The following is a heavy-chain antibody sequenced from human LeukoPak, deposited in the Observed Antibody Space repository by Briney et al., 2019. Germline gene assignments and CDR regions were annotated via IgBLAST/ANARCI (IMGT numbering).Heavy chain of an antibody. D-gene: IGHD6-13*01. CDR2: IYYSGST. CDR3: ARVTPAAEDY. V-gene: IGHV4-31*03. CDR1: GGSISSGGFY. Sequence: SETLSLTCTVSGGSISSGGFYWSWIRQHPGKGLEWIGYIYYSGSTYYNPSLKSRVNISVDTSKNQFSLKLSSVTAADTAVYYCARVTPAAEDYWGQGTLVTVSS. J-gene: IGHJ4*02.